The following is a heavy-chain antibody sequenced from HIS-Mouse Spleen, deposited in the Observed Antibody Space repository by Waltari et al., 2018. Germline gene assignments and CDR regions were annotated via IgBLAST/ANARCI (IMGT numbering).Heavy chain of an antibody. CDR2: IYYSGST. V-gene: IGHV4-39*07. CDR3: AREIPYSSSWYDWYFDL. J-gene: IGHJ2*01. CDR1: GGSISSSSYY. D-gene: IGHD6-13*01. Sequence: QLQLQESGPGLVKPSETLSLTCTVSGGSISSSSYYWGWIRQPPGKGLDWIGSIYYSGSTYYNTSLKSRVTISVDTSKNQFSLKLSSVTAADTAVYYCAREIPYSSSWYDWYFDLWGRGTLVTVSS.